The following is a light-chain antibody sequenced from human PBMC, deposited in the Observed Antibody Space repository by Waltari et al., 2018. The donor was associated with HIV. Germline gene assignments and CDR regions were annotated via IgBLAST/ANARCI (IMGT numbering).Light chain of an antibody. Sequence: QLVVTQSPSDAASLGASVRLPWTLSSGHSSYAIAWQQQQPEKGPRFLMKVNKDGSHYKGDGIPYRFSGSSSGTERYLTISSLQSEDEADYYCQTWDSGLVVFGGGTKLTVL. CDR1: SGHSSYA. CDR2: VNKDGSH. CDR3: QTWDSGLVV. J-gene: IGLJ2*01. V-gene: IGLV4-69*01.